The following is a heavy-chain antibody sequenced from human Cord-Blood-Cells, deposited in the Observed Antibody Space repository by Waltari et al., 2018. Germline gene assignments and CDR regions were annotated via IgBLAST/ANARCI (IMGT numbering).Heavy chain of an antibody. CDR3: AREGEESRGEDD. CDR2: GNPNRGNT. V-gene: IGHV1-8*02. J-gene: IGHJ4*02. D-gene: IGHD3-16*01. Sequence: QVQLVQSGAEVKKPGASVKVSCKASGYTFTSYDINWVRQATGQGLEGRGGGNPNRGNTGEAQKFQGRGTRTRNTARSQADRELSSRRAEDTAWEDGAREGEESRGEDDGGQGTRGTGSA. CDR1: GYTFTSYD.